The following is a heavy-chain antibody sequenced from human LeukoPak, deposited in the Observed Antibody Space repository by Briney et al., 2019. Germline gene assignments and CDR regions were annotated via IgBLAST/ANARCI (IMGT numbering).Heavy chain of an antibody. V-gene: IGHV3-21*01. CDR1: GFTFSSYS. CDR2: ISSSSSYI. J-gene: IGHJ3*02. Sequence: GGSLRLSCAASGFTFSSYSMNWVRQAPGKGLEWVSSISSSSSYIYYADSVKGRFTISRDNAKNSLYLQMNSLRAEDTAVYYCARDRHYDFWRSLEGDAFDIWGQGTMVTVSS. CDR3: ARDRHYDFWRSLEGDAFDI. D-gene: IGHD3-3*01.